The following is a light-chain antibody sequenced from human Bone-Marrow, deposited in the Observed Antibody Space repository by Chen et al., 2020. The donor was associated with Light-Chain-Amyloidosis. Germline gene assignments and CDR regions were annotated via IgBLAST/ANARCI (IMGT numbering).Light chain of an antibody. V-gene: IGLV6-57*01. CDR2: EDD. J-gene: IGLJ3*02. CDR3: QSYQGSSQGV. CDR1: SGSIATNY. Sequence: NFMLTQPHSVSESPGTTVIISCTRSSGSIATNYVQWYQPRPGSSPTTVIYEDDQRPSGVPDRFSGSLDRSSNSASRTSSGLKTEDEADYYCQSYQGSSQGVFGGGTKLTVL.